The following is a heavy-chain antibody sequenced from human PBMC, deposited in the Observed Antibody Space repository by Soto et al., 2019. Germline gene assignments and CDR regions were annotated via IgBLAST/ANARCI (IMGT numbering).Heavy chain of an antibody. J-gene: IGHJ2*01. CDR1: GFTFSNAW. Sequence: GGSLRLSCAASGFTFSNAWMSWVRQAPGKGLEWVGRIKSKTDGGTTDYAAPVKGRFTISRDDSKNTLYLQMNSLNTEDTAVYYCTADTYYYDSRAHFDLWGRGTLVTVSS. CDR3: TADTYYYDSRAHFDL. D-gene: IGHD3-22*01. V-gene: IGHV3-15*01. CDR2: IKSKTDGGTT.